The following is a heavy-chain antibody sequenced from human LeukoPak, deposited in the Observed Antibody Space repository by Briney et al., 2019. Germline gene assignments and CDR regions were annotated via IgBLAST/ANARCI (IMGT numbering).Heavy chain of an antibody. CDR1: GFTFSSYA. CDR3: AKGSGYYPILDY. Sequence: PGGSLRLSCAASGFTFSSYAMSWVRQAPGKGLEWVSAISGSGGSTYYADSVKGRFTISRDNSKNTLYLQMNSLRAEGTAVYYCAKGSGYYPILDYWGQGTLVTVSS. D-gene: IGHD3-3*01. CDR2: ISGSGGST. J-gene: IGHJ4*02. V-gene: IGHV3-23*01.